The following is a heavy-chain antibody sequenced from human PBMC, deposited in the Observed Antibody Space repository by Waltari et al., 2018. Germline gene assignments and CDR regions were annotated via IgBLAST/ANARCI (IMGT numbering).Heavy chain of an antibody. Sequence: QVQLQESGPGLVKLSETLSLTCTVSGYSISSGYYWGWIRQPPGKGLEWIGSIYHSGSTYYNPSLKSRVTISVDTSKNQFSLKLSSVTAADTAVYYCARVPDFWSGYQYYFDYWGQGTLVTVSS. D-gene: IGHD3-3*01. V-gene: IGHV4-38-2*02. CDR1: GYSISSGYY. J-gene: IGHJ4*02. CDR2: IYHSGST. CDR3: ARVPDFWSGYQYYFDY.